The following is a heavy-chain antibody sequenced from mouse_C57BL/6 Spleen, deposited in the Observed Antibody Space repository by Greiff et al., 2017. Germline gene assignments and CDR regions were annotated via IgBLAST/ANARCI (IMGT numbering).Heavy chain of an antibody. J-gene: IGHJ2*01. V-gene: IGHV5-16*01. D-gene: IGHD2-3*01. CDR2: INYDGSST. Sequence: EVQLVESEGGLVQPGSSMKLSCTASGFTFSDYYMAWVRQVPEKGLEWVANINYDGSSTYYLDSLKSRFIISRDNAKNILYLQMSSLKSEDTATYYCARGGLLRGDYFDYWGQGTTLTVSS. CDR1: GFTFSDYY. CDR3: ARGGLLRGDYFDY.